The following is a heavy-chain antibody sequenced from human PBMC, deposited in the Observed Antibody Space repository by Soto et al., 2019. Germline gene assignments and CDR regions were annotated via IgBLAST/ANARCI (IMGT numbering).Heavy chain of an antibody. J-gene: IGHJ4*02. Sequence: QVQLVESGGGLVKPGGSLRLSCAASGFTFSHYYMTWIRQAPGKGLEWVSYITGSGSNIYYADSVRGRFTISRDKAKNSLSLQMNSLRAEDTAVYFCAGEVRGFCNGPSCYGFDYWGQGALVTVSS. CDR3: AGEVRGFCNGPSCYGFDY. D-gene: IGHD2-15*01. CDR2: ITGSGSNI. CDR1: GFTFSHYY. V-gene: IGHV3-11*01.